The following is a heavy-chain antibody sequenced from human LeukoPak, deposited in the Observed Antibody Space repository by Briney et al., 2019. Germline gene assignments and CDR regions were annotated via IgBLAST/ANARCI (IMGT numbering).Heavy chain of an antibody. CDR1: DGSLSGFY. D-gene: IGHD3-22*01. V-gene: IGHV4-59*01. J-gene: IGHJ3*02. CDR2: IYYSGRT. Sequence: SETLSLTCSVSDGSLSGFYWSWIRQPPGKGLEWIGYIYYSGRTNYNPSLKSRVTISLDTSKNQFSLKLTSVTAADTAVYYCARDGPNYDSRGCETKEALDIWGQGTMVTVSS. CDR3: ARDGPNYDSRGCETKEALDI.